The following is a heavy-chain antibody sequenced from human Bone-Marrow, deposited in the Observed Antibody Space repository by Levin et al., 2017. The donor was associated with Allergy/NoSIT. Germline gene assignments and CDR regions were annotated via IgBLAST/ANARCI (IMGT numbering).Heavy chain of an antibody. CDR2: INPNSGGT. D-gene: IGHD3-22*01. V-gene: IGHV1-2*02. Sequence: ASVKVSCKASGYTFTDYYMNWVRQAPGQGLEWMGWINPNSGGTNYAQKFQGRVTMTRDTSISTAYMERTRLRSDDTAVYYCARDPDYYDRAFDIWGQGTMVTVSS. J-gene: IGHJ3*02. CDR1: GYTFTDYY. CDR3: ARDPDYYDRAFDI.